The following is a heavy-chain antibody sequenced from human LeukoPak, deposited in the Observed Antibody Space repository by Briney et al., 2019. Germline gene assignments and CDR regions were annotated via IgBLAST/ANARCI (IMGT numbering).Heavy chain of an antibody. D-gene: IGHD5-24*01. Sequence: SETLSLTCAVYGGSFSGYYWSWIRQPPGKGLEWIGEINHSGSTNYNPSLKSRVTISVDTSKNQLSLRMSSVTAADTAVYYCARGINVETATKPLDYWGQGTLVTVSS. CDR3: ARGINVETATKPLDY. V-gene: IGHV4-34*01. CDR1: GGSFSGYY. J-gene: IGHJ4*02. CDR2: INHSGST.